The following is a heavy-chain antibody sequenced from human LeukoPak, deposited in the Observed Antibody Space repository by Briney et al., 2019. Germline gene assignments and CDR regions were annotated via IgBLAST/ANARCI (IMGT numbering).Heavy chain of an antibody. Sequence: SETLSLTCTVSGGSISGGGYYWSWIRQHPGKGLEWIGYIYYSGSTYYNPSLKSRVTISVDTSENQFSLRLNFVTAADTAIYYCATTPVGSTRFFDFWGPGTLLSVSS. CDR3: ATTPVGSTRFFDF. CDR1: GGSISGGGYY. V-gene: IGHV4-31*03. D-gene: IGHD1-26*01. J-gene: IGHJ4*02. CDR2: IYYSGST.